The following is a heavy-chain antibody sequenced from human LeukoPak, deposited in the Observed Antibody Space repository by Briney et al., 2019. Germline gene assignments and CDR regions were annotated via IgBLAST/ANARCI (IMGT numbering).Heavy chain of an antibody. Sequence: SVKVSCKASGYTFTGYYMHWVRQAPGQGLEWMGWINPNSGGTNYAQKFQGRVTMTRDTSISTAYMELSRLRSDDTAVYYCARDFPWKVTTIWFDPWGQGTLVTVSS. CDR3: ARDFPWKVTTIWFDP. D-gene: IGHD4-11*01. V-gene: IGHV1-2*02. CDR1: GYTFTGYY. CDR2: INPNSGGT. J-gene: IGHJ5*02.